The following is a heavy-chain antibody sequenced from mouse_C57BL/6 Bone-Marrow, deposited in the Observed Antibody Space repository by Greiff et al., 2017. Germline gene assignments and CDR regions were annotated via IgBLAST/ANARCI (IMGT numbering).Heavy chain of an antibody. V-gene: IGHV5-4*03. CDR1: GFTFSSYA. CDR3: ARNWAAWFAY. CDR2: ISDGGSYT. J-gene: IGHJ3*01. Sequence: DVKLVESGGGLVKPGGSLKLSCAASGFTFSSYAMSWVRQTPEKRLEWVATISDGGSYTYYPDNVKGRFTISRDNATNNLYLQMSHLKSEDTAMYYCARNWAAWFAYWGQGTLVTVSA. D-gene: IGHD4-1*01.